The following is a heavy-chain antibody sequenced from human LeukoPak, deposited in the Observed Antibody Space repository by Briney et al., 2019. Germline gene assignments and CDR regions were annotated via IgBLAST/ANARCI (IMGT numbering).Heavy chain of an antibody. D-gene: IGHD2-21*02. J-gene: IGHJ4*02. Sequence: GGSLRLSCAASGFTFSSYSMNWVRQAPGKGLGWVSSISSSSSYIYYAHSVKGRFTISRDNAKNSLYLQMNRLRAEDTAVYYCARSKHCGGDCYFFDYWGQGTLVTVSS. CDR2: ISSSSSYI. V-gene: IGHV3-21*01. CDR3: ARSKHCGGDCYFFDY. CDR1: GFTFSSYS.